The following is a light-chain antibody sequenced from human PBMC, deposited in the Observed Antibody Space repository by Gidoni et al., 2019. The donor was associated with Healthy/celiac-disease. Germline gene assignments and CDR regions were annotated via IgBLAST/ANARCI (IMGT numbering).Light chain of an antibody. V-gene: IGKV4-1*01. CDR3: QQYYSAPQT. CDR2: WAS. Sequence: DIVMTQSPDSLAVSLGERATINCKSSQSGFYSSNSKNYLAWFQQKPGQPPKLLIYWASTRESGVPDRFSGSGSGADFTLTISSLQAEDVAVYYCQQYYSAPQTFGQGTKVEIK. J-gene: IGKJ1*01. CDR1: QSGFYSSNSKNY.